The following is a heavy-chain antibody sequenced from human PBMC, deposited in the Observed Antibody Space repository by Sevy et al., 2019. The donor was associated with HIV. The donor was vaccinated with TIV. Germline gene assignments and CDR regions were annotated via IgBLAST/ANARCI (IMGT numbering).Heavy chain of an antibody. CDR2: ISSSSSYI. CDR3: AMGELRFLEWLLSGAFDI. J-gene: IGHJ3*02. V-gene: IGHV3-21*01. Sequence: GGSLRLSCAASGFTFSSYSMNWVRQAPGKGLEWVSSISSSSSYIYYADSVKGRFTISRDNAKNSLYLQMNSLRAKDTAVYYCAMGELRFLEWLLSGAFDIWGQGTMVTVSS. D-gene: IGHD3-3*01. CDR1: GFTFSSYS.